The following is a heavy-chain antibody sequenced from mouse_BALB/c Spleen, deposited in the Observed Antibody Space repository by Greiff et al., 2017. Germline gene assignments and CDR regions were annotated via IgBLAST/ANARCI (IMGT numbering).Heavy chain of an antibody. V-gene: IGHV5-6-5*01. CDR1: GFTFSSYA. CDR2: ISSGGST. CDR3: ARGGGYDAFAY. J-gene: IGHJ3*01. Sequence: EVMLVESGGGLVKPGGSLKLSCAASGFTFSSYAMSWVRQTPEKRLEWVASISSGGSTYYPDSVKGRFTISRDNARNILYLQMSSLRSEDTAMYYCARGGGYDAFAYWGQGTLVTVSA. D-gene: IGHD2-2*01.